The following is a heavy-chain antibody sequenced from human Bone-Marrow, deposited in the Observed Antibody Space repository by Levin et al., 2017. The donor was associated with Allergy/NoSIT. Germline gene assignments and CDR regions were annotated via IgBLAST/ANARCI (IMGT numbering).Heavy chain of an antibody. Sequence: PSETLSLTCAVSGYSISNAYYWGWIRQPPGKGLEWIGSIYHSGTTYYNPSLKSRVTISVDTSKNQFSLKLTSVTAADTAVYYCVRDTIYESRTVYHYSGMDVWGQGTTVTVSS. D-gene: IGHD3-3*01. CDR2: IYHSGTT. J-gene: IGHJ6*02. CDR1: GYSISNAYY. CDR3: VRDTIYESRTVYHYSGMDV. V-gene: IGHV4-38-2*02.